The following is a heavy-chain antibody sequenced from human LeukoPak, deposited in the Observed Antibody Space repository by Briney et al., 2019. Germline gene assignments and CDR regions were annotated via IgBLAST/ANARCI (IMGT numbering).Heavy chain of an antibody. CDR2: ISGSGGST. Sequence: GGSLRLSCAASGFTFSSYAMSWVRQAPGKGLEWVSAISGSGGSTYYADSVKGRFTISRDNSKNTLYVQMNSLRAEDTAVYYCAKGQYYGSGSLDYWGQGTLVTVSS. V-gene: IGHV3-23*01. CDR1: GFTFSSYA. J-gene: IGHJ4*02. CDR3: AKGQYYGSGSLDY. D-gene: IGHD3-10*01.